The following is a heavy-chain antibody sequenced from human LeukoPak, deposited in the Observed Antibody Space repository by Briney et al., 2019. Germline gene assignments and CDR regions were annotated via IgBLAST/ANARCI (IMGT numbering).Heavy chain of an antibody. CDR2: TSCYNGDT. Sequence: GASVKVSCKASGYTFSNHGISWERQAPGQGLEWMGWTSCYNGDTMYAQNVQGRVTMTKDTSTRTAYMELRSLRSDDTAMYYCARDPSNSNGYHAHFDSWGQGTLVTVSS. D-gene: IGHD3-22*01. J-gene: IGHJ4*02. CDR1: GYTFSNHG. CDR3: ARDPSNSNGYHAHFDS. V-gene: IGHV1-18*01.